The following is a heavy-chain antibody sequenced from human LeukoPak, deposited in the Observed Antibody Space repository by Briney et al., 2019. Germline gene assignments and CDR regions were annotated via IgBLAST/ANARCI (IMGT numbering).Heavy chain of an antibody. CDR1: GGSISSSNNY. CDR2: IYYSGKT. V-gene: IGHV4-39*01. J-gene: IGHJ4*02. D-gene: IGHD4-17*01. Sequence: PSETLSLTCTVSGGSISSSNNYWAWIRQPPGKGLGWIGAIYYSGKTYYNPSLKSRVIISVDMSKNQFSLKLSSVTAADTAVYYCARRGDYGDPVNYWGQGTLVTVSS. CDR3: ARRGDYGDPVNY.